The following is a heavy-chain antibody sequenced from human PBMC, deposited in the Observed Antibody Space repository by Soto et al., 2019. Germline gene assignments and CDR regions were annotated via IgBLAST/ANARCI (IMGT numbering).Heavy chain of an antibody. D-gene: IGHD2-21*02. J-gene: IGHJ6*02. CDR2: IFSDAER. CDR1: GCSLTTGRMG. V-gene: IGHV2-26*01. CDR3: VRMNADSYSCYYAMDV. Sequence: QVTLRESGPVLLKPTETLTLTCNVSGCSLTTGRMGVSWIRQPPGKALEWLAHIFSDAERSYSTSLQGRLTISTDGSGRQVVLIMTNMGPVDTGTYFCVRMNADSYSCYYAMDVWGQGTTVTVSS.